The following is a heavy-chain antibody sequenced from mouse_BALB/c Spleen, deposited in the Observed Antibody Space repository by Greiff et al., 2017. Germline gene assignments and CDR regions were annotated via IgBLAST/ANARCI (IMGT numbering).Heavy chain of an antibody. J-gene: IGHJ4*01. CDR2: ISSGSSTI. CDR1: GFTFSSFG. CDR3: ARDYGYDNYAMDY. D-gene: IGHD2-2*01. V-gene: IGHV5-17*02. Sequence: EVQRVESGGGLVQPGGSRKLSCAASGFTFSSFGMHWVRQAPEKGLEWVAYISSGSSTIYYADTVKGRFTISRDNPKNTLFLQMTSLRSEDTTMYYCARDYGYDNYAMDYWGQGTSVTVSS.